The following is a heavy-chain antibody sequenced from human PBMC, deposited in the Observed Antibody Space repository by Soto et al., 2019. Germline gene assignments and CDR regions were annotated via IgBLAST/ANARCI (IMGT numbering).Heavy chain of an antibody. D-gene: IGHD2-2*01. CDR2: IWYDGSNK. CDR1: GFTFSSYG. CDR3: ARDRYCSSTSCYDFYFDY. V-gene: IGHV3-33*01. J-gene: IGHJ4*02. Sequence: GGSLRLSCAASGFTFSSYGMHWVRQAPGKGLEWVAVIWYDGSNKYYADSVKGRFTISRDNSKNTLYLQMNSLRAEDTAVYYCARDRYCSSTSCYDFYFDYWGQGTLVTVSS.